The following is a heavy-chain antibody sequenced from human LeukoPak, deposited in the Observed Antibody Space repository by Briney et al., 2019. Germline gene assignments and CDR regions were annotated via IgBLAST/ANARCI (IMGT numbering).Heavy chain of an antibody. CDR1: GYSISSSNW. J-gene: IGHJ5*02. V-gene: IGHV4-28*05. D-gene: IGHD5-18*01. Sequence: SDTLSLTCAVSGYSISSSNWWGWIRQPPGKGLEWIGYIYYRGSIYYNPSLKSRVTMSVDTSKNQFSLKLSSVTAVDTAVYYCARVDTSWWFDPWGQGTLVTVSS. CDR2: IYYRGSI. CDR3: ARVDTSWWFDP.